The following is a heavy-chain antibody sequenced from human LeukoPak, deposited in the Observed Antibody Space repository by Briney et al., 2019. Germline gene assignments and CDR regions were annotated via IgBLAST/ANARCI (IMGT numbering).Heavy chain of an antibody. CDR3: TGNYYCSGSYADFDY. Sequence: GGPLRLSCAASGFPFSGSALHWVRQASRKGLEWVGCIRSTDYGYATAYAESVKGRFTISRGDSKNTAYQQPESLKTEDAVVYYCTGNYYCSGSYADFDYWGQGTLVTVSS. CDR1: GFPFSGSA. CDR2: IRSTDYGYAT. V-gene: IGHV3-73*01. D-gene: IGHD3-10*01. J-gene: IGHJ4*02.